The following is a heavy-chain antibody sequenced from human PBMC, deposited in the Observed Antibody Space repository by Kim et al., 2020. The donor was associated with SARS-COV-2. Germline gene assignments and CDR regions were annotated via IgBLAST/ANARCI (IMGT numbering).Heavy chain of an antibody. V-gene: IGHV6-1*01. Sequence: SQTLSLTCAISGDSVSSNSAAWNWIRQSPSRGLEWLGRTYYRSKWYNDYAVSVKSRITINPDTSKNQFSLQLNSVTPEDTAVYYCARGLGYCSSTSCYVLWFDPWGQGTLVTVSS. D-gene: IGHD2-2*03. CDR3: ARGLGYCSSTSCYVLWFDP. J-gene: IGHJ5*02. CDR2: TYYRSKWYN. CDR1: GDSVSSNSAA.